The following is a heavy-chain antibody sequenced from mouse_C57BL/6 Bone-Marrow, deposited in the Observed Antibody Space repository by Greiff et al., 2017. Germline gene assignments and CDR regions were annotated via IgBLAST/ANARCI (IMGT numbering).Heavy chain of an antibody. V-gene: IGHV1-42*01. CDR2: IKPSTGGT. CDR3: ARLYHGAWFAY. CDR1: GYSFTGYH. Sequence: VQLQQSGPELVKPGASVKISCKAFGYSFTGYHMNWVKQSPEKSFEWMGEIKPSTGGTTFHQKFKAKATLTVDKSTSTAYMPVHSRTAKDSAVYYCARLYHGAWFAYWGQGTLVTVSA. J-gene: IGHJ3*01.